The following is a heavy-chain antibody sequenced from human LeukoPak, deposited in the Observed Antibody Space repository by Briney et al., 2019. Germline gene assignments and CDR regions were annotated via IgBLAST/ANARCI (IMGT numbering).Heavy chain of an antibody. J-gene: IGHJ4*02. CDR3: ARVAYSSNWYIDY. V-gene: IGHV3-74*01. D-gene: IGHD6-13*01. Sequence: GGSLRLSRAASGFSFSSYWMHWVRQAPGKRRVWVSLLNTDGSSANYADSVKGRFTISRDNAKNTLYLQMNSLRAEDTAIYYCARVAYSSNWYIDYWGQGTLVAVSS. CDR2: LNTDGSSA. CDR1: GFSFSSYW.